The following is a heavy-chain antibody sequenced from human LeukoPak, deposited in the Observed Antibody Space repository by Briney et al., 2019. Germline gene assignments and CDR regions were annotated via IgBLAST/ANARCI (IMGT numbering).Heavy chain of an antibody. CDR2: IKTDGSQI. CDR3: AKDKSSTGWDAFDI. Sequence: GGSLRLSCVASGFTFSSYWMTWVRQAPGKGLEWVANIKTDGSQIYYVDSVKGRFTISRDDAKNSLYLQMNSLRPEDTAFYYCAKDKSSTGWDAFDIWGQGTMVTVSS. CDR1: GFTFSSYW. V-gene: IGHV3-7*03. J-gene: IGHJ3*02. D-gene: IGHD6-19*01.